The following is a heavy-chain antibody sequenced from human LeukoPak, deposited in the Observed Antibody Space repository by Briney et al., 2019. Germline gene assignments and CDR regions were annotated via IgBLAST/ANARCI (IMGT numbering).Heavy chain of an antibody. CDR2: ISGSGGST. D-gene: IGHD3-10*01. CDR3: ASSASGSDWFDP. Sequence: GGSLRLSCAASGFTFSSYAMSWVRQAPGKGLEWVSAISGSGGSTYYADSVKGRFTTSRDNSKNTLYLQMNSLRAEDTAVYYCASSASGSDWFDPWGQGTLVTVSS. CDR1: GFTFSSYA. V-gene: IGHV3-23*01. J-gene: IGHJ5*02.